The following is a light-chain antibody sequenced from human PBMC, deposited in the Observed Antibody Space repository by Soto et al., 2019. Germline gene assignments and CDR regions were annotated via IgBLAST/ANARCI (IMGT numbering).Light chain of an antibody. Sequence: IVMTQSPATLSVSPGERATLSCMASQSVSSNLAWYQQKPGQAPRLLIYDASKRATDIPDRFIGSGSGTDFTLTISSLEPEDFAVYYCQQYNNWPRTFGQGTKVDI. J-gene: IGKJ1*01. CDR1: QSVSSN. CDR3: QQYNNWPRT. CDR2: DAS. V-gene: IGKV3D-15*01.